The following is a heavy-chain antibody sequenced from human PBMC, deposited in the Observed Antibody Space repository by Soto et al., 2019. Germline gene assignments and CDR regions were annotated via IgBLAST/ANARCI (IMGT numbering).Heavy chain of an antibody. CDR1: GGSFSGYY. V-gene: IGHV4-34*01. CDR2: INHSGST. D-gene: IGHD3-10*01. Sequence: SETLSLTCAVYGGSFSGYYWSWIRQPPGKGLEWIGEINHSGSTNYNPSLKSRVTISVDTSKNQFSLKLSSVTAADTAVYYCASQHMVRGVIQPLGYWGQGTLVTV. CDR3: ASQHMVRGVIQPLGY. J-gene: IGHJ4*02.